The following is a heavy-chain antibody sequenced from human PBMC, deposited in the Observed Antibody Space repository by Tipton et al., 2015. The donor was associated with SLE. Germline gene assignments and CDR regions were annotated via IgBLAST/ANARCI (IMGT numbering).Heavy chain of an antibody. D-gene: IGHD2-21*01. J-gene: IGHJ6*02. V-gene: IGHV4-59*11. CDR1: GGSISSHY. CDR2: IYYSGST. CDR3: AGMAGGGAYYYYGMDV. Sequence: LRLSCTVSGGSISSHYWNWIRQPPGEGLEWIGYIYYSGSTNYNPSLRSRVTISVDTSKNQFSLRLNSVTAADTAVYYCAGMAGGGAYYYYGMDVWGQGTTVTVSS.